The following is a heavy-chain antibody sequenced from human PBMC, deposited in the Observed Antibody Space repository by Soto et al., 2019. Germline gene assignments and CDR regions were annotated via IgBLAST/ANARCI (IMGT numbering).Heavy chain of an antibody. D-gene: IGHD3-10*01. Sequence: SETLSLTCTVSGGSISSSSYYWGWIRQPPGKGLEWIGSIYYSGSTYYNPSLKSRVTISVDTSKNQFSLKLSSVTAADTAVYYCARVLLWFGELDNWFDPWGQGTLVT. V-gene: IGHV4-39*01. CDR3: ARVLLWFGELDNWFDP. CDR2: IYYSGST. J-gene: IGHJ5*02. CDR1: GGSISSSSYY.